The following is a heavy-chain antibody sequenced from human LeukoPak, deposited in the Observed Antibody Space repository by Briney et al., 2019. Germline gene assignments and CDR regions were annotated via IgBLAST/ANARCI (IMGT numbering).Heavy chain of an antibody. CDR1: GGSISSYY. J-gene: IGHJ3*02. Sequence: SETLSLTCTVSGGSISSYYWSWVRQPPGKGLEWIWYIYDCGSTSCNPSGKSRVDMSVDTFKKQFSLKLSALSAADTAVYYCARCGTAVIAGYAFDIWGQGTMVTVSS. CDR2: IYDCGST. V-gene: IGHV4-59*01. D-gene: IGHD2-15*01. CDR3: ARCGTAVIAGYAFDI.